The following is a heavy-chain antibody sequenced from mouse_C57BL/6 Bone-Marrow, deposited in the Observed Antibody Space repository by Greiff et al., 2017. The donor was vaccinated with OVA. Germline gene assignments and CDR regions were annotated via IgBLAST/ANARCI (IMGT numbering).Heavy chain of an antibody. Sequence: QVQLKQSGAELVRPGTSVKVSCKASGYAFTNYLIEWVKQRPGQGLEWIGVINPGSGGTNYNEKFKGKATLTADKSSSTAYMQLSSLTSEDSAVYVCARGNYGSSSWFAYWGQGTLVTVSA. D-gene: IGHD1-1*01. CDR1: GYAFTNYL. CDR2: INPGSGGT. CDR3: ARGNYGSSSWFAY. J-gene: IGHJ3*01. V-gene: IGHV1-54*01.